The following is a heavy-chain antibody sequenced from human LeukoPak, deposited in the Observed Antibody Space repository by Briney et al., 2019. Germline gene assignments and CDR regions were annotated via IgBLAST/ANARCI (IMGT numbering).Heavy chain of an antibody. J-gene: IGHJ4*02. CDR3: ARVSSGWYDY. D-gene: IGHD6-19*01. CDR1: GYTFTGYY. CDR2: INPNSGST. V-gene: IGHV1-2*06. Sequence: ASVKVSCEASGYTFTGYYMHWVRQAPGQGLEWMGRINPNSGSTNYAQKFQGRVTMTRDTSISTAYMELSRLRSDDTAVYYCARVSSGWYDYWGQGTLVTVSS.